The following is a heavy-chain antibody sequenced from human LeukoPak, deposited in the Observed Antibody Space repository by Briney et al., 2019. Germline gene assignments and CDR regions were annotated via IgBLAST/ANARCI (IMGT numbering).Heavy chain of an antibody. J-gene: IGHJ4*02. CDR1: GFTFSSYG. CDR3: ARETVVAKRPNGFDY. V-gene: IGHV3-30*19. D-gene: IGHD3-22*01. CDR2: ISYDGSNK. Sequence: GGSLRLSCAASGFTFSSYGMHWVRQAPGKGLEWVAVISYDGSNKYYADSVKGRFTISRDNSKNTLYLQMNSLRAEDTAVYYCARETVVAKRPNGFDYWGQGTLVTVSS.